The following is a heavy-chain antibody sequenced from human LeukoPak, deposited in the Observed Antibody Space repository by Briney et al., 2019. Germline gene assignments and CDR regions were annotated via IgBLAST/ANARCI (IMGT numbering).Heavy chain of an antibody. J-gene: IGHJ4*02. D-gene: IGHD2-21*02. CDR3: ARWGDGKRFDY. CDR1: GFTFSSLG. CDR2: IWYDGSNK. Sequence: GGSLRLSCAASGFTFSSLGMHGVREAPGGGLEGVAVIWYDGSNKYYADSVKGRFTISRDNSRNTVYLQMNSLRAEDTAAYYCARWGDGKRFDYWGQGTLVTVSS. V-gene: IGHV3-33*01.